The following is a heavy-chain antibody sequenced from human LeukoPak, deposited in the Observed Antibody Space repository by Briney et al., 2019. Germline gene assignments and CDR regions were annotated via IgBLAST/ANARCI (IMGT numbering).Heavy chain of an antibody. J-gene: IGHJ2*01. CDR1: GFTFSSNY. V-gene: IGHV3-66*01. CDR3: ARVSSAVTGYWYLNL. D-gene: IGHD3-9*01. Sequence: PGESLRLSCAASGFTFSSNYMTWVRQAPGKGLEWVSVVETGVAKCAVSVKDRFNISRDISENTVYLQMNSLRGEDTAVYFCARVSSAVTGYWYLNLWGRGTLVTVSS. CDR2: VETGVA.